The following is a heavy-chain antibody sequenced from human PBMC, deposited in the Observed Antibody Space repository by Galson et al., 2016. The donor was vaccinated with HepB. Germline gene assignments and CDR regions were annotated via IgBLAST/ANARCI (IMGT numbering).Heavy chain of an antibody. CDR1: GFTFSSYG. Sequence: SLRLSCAASGFTFSSYGIHWVRQAPGKGLEWVAVIWYDGSGKYYADSVKGRFTISRDNSRNTLYLQMNSLRVEDTAVYCVTIRNAGQPKLYCSGGSCFHYALDIWGQGTGVTVSS. CDR3: TIRNAGQPKLYCSGGSCFHYALDI. V-gene: IGHV3-33*01. D-gene: IGHD2-15*01. CDR2: IWYDGSGK. J-gene: IGHJ3*02.